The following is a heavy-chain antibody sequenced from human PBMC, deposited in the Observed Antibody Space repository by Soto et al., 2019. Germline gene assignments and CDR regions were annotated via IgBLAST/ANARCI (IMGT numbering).Heavy chain of an antibody. CDR1: GGSISSGGYY. CDR2: IYYSGST. Sequence: LSLTCTVSGGSISSGGYYWSWIRQHPGKGLEWIGYIYYSGSTYYNPPLKSRVTISVDTSKNQFSLKLSSVTAADTAVYYCATQPHPNYYDSSVPEFFFDIWGQGTMVTVSS. D-gene: IGHD3-22*01. V-gene: IGHV4-31*03. J-gene: IGHJ3*02. CDR3: ATQPHPNYYDSSVPEFFFDI.